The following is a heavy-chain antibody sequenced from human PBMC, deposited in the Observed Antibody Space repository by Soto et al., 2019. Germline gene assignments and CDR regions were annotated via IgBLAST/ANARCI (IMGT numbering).Heavy chain of an antibody. Sequence: QVQLQESGPGLVKPSETLSLTCVVSGGYISSHYWSWIRQPPGSGLEWIGFVHYSGSTNYSPSLKSRVTMSIDTSKNQFSLNLSSVTPADTAFYYCARRDYSTSSLGPFDYWGQGILVTVSS. J-gene: IGHJ4*02. CDR3: ARRDYSTSSLGPFDY. CDR1: GGYISSHY. D-gene: IGHD6-6*01. CDR2: VHYSGST. V-gene: IGHV4-59*11.